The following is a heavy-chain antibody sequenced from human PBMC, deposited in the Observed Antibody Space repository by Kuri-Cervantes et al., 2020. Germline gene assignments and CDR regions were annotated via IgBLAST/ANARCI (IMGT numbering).Heavy chain of an antibody. J-gene: IGHJ6*02. V-gene: IGHV3-74*01. Sequence: GESLKISCAASGFSISNYWMQWVRQVPGKGLVWVSHINSAGSIINYAASVRGRFTISRDNAKNTMSVQMNSLRDEDTGVYYCARGDNGGMDVWGQGTTVTVSS. CDR2: INSAGSII. CDR3: ARGDNGGMDV. CDR1: GFSISNYW. D-gene: IGHD2-8*01.